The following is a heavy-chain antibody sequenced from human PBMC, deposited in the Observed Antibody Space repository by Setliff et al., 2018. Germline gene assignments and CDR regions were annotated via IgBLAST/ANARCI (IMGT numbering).Heavy chain of an antibody. D-gene: IGHD5-18*01. CDR3: ARVPRFTDTRNAFDI. Sequence: SETLSLTCTVSVGSISSGGYYWSWIRQHPGKGLEWIGYIYYSGSTYYNPSLKSRVTISVDTSKNQFSLKLNSVTAADTAVYYCARVPRFTDTRNAFDIWGQGTMVTVSS. CDR2: IYYSGST. V-gene: IGHV4-31*03. CDR1: VGSISSGGYY. J-gene: IGHJ3*02.